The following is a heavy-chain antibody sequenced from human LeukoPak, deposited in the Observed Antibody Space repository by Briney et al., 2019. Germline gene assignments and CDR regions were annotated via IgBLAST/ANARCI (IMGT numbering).Heavy chain of an antibody. V-gene: IGHV3-11*03. Sequence: PGGSLRLSCAASGFTFSDYYMSWIRQAPGKGLEWVSYISSSSSYTNYADSVKGRFTISRDNAKNSLYLQMNSLRAEDTAVYYCASLGGAAAGTPYDYWGQGTLVTVSS. CDR3: ASLGGAAAGTPYDY. D-gene: IGHD6-13*01. CDR2: ISSSSSYT. J-gene: IGHJ4*02. CDR1: GFTFSDYY.